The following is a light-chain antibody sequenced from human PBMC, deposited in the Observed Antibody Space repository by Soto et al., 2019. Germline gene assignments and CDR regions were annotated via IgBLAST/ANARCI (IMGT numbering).Light chain of an antibody. CDR3: SSYAGNNNFVV. CDR1: SSDVGGYDY. Sequence: QSALTQPPSASGSPGQSVTISCTGTSSDVGGYDYVYWYQQYPGKAPKLMIYEVSKRPSGVPGRFSGSKSGNMASLTVSGLQTEDEADYYCSSYAGNNNFVVFGGGTKLTVL. J-gene: IGLJ2*01. V-gene: IGLV2-8*01. CDR2: EVS.